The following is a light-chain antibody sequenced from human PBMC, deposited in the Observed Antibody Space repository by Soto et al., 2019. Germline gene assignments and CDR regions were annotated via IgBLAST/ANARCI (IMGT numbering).Light chain of an antibody. J-gene: IGKJ1*01. V-gene: IGKV3-20*01. CDR3: QQYGDSPQT. CDR2: GAS. Sequence: EIVLTRSPGTLSLSPGERATLSCRASQSVGSSLSWYQQKPGQAPRLLFYGASNRATAIPDRFSGSGFGTDFTLTITRLEPEDFAVYHCQQYGDSPQTFGPGTKVDIK. CDR1: QSVGSS.